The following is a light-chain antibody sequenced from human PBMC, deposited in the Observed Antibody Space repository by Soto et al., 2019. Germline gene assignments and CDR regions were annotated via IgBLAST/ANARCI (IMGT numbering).Light chain of an antibody. V-gene: IGKV3-15*01. CDR2: GAS. Sequence: EVVLTQSPVTLSLSPGERATLSCRASQSVSNNLAWYQQKPGQAPRLLIYGASTRATGIPARFSGSGSGTEFTLTISSLQSEDFAVYYCQQYNNWWTFGQGTKVDI. CDR3: QQYNNWWT. J-gene: IGKJ1*01. CDR1: QSVSNN.